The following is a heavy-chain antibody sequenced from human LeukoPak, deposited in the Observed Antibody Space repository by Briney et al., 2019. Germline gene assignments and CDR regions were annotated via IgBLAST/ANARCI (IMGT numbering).Heavy chain of an antibody. Sequence: GGSLRLSCAASGFTFSSYWMHWVRQAPGKGLVWVSRINSDGSSTSYADSVKGRFTISRDNAKNTLYLQMNSLRAEDTAVYYCARVGRIRGAASDYWGQGTLVTVSS. CDR3: ARVGRIRGAASDY. D-gene: IGHD3-10*01. CDR2: INSDGSST. J-gene: IGHJ4*02. CDR1: GFTFSSYW. V-gene: IGHV3-74*01.